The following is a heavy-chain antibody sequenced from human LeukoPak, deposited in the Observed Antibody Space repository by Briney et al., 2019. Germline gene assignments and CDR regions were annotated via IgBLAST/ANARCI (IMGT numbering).Heavy chain of an antibody. CDR2: ISSSGSTI. Sequence: GGSLRLSCAASGFTFSDYYMSWIRQAPGKGLEWVSYISSSGSTIYYADSVKGRFTISRDNAKNSLYLQMNSLRAEDTAVYYCARPSYFGIRIYYYYMDVWGKGTTVTVSS. V-gene: IGHV3-11*01. J-gene: IGHJ6*03. CDR3: ARPSYFGIRIYYYYMDV. CDR1: GFTFSDYY. D-gene: IGHD2/OR15-2a*01.